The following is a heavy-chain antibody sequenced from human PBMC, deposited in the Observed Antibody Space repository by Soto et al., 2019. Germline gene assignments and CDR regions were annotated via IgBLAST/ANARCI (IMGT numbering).Heavy chain of an antibody. CDR2: ISYGGANK. CDR3: ARGPRSCRSTSCYTIDY. CDR1: GIAFNTHA. Sequence: QVQLVESGGGVVQPGRSLRLACAASGIAFNTHAMHWVRHAPGKGLEWVAVISYGGANKYYADSVRGRFTISRDNSENTLFLQMSSLRPEDTAVYYCARGPRSCRSTSCYTIDYWGQGTLVTVYS. D-gene: IGHD2-2*02. V-gene: IGHV3-30*03. J-gene: IGHJ4*02.